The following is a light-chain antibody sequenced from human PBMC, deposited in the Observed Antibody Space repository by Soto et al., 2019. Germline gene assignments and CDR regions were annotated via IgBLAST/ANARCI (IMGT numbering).Light chain of an antibody. Sequence: EIVLTQSPATLSLSPGERATLSCRASQSVSSYLAWYQQKPGQAPRLLIYDASNRATGIPARFSGSGSGTDCTLTISSLEPEDFAVYYCQQRSNWPRTFGQGTKVEIQ. J-gene: IGKJ1*01. V-gene: IGKV3-11*01. CDR2: DAS. CDR1: QSVSSY. CDR3: QQRSNWPRT.